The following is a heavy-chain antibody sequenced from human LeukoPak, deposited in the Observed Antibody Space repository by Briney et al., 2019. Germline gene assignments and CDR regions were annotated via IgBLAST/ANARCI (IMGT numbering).Heavy chain of an antibody. CDR3: ARWVVATMFDY. D-gene: IGHD5-12*01. CDR1: GFTVSSSY. CDR2: IYSDGST. J-gene: IGHJ4*02. Sequence: GGSLRLSCATSGFTVSSSYLSWVRQAPGKGLEWVSVIYSDGSTYYADSVKGRFTISRDNSKNTLFLQMNSLRAEDTAVYYCARWVVATMFDYWGPGTLVPVSS. V-gene: IGHV3-66*01.